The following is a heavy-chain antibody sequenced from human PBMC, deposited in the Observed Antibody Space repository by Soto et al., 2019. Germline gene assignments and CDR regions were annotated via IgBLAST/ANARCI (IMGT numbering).Heavy chain of an antibody. CDR2: IYNSGST. CDR1: VGSVSSGSYY. J-gene: IGHJ6*02. V-gene: IGHV4-61*01. D-gene: IGHD6-13*01. Sequence: PSETLSLTCTFSVGSVSSGSYYWSWIRQPPGKGLEWIGYIYNSGSTKYNPSLKSRVTISIDTSKNQFSLKLTSVTAADTAVYYCATSGDSSSSHYYYGMDVWGQGTTVTVS. CDR3: ATSGDSSSSHYYYGMDV.